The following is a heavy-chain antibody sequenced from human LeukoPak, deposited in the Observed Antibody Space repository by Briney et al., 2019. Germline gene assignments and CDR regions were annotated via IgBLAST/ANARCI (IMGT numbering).Heavy chain of an antibody. Sequence: PGGSLRLSCAASGFTFDDYAMHWVRQAPGKGLEWVSGISWNSGSIGYADSVKGRFTISRDNSKNTLYLQMNSLRAEDTAVYYCANEDDCGGDCYPYYFDYWGQGTLVTVSS. CDR2: ISWNSGSI. D-gene: IGHD2-21*02. CDR1: GFTFDDYA. CDR3: ANEDDCGGDCYPYYFDY. V-gene: IGHV3-9*01. J-gene: IGHJ4*02.